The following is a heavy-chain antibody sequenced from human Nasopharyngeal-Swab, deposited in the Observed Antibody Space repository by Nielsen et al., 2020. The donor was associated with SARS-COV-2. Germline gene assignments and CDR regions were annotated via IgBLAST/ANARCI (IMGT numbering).Heavy chain of an antibody. V-gene: IGHV3-74*01. CDR1: GFTFSSYW. D-gene: IGHD1-1*01. J-gene: IGHJ4*02. CDR2: INSDGSST. Sequence: GESLKISCAASGFTFSSYWMHWVRQAPGKGLVWVSRINSDGSSTSYADSVKGRFTISRDNAKNTLYLQMNSLRAEDTAVYYCASLEPELERRGYWGQGTLVTVSS. CDR3: ASLEPELERRGY.